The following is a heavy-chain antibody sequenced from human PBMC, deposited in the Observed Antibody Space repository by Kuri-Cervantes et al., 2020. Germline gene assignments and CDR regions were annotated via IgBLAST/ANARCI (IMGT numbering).Heavy chain of an antibody. CDR2: IYHSGST. J-gene: IGHJ4*02. D-gene: IGHD5-12*01. V-gene: IGHV4-34*01. Sequence: GSLRLSCAASGFTFDDYDMSWVRQPPGKGLEWIGEIYHSGSTNYNPSLKSRVTISVDKSKNQFSLKLSSVTAADTAVYYCARGAKDVDIVATPLFWGQGTLVTVSS. CDR1: GFTFDDYD. CDR3: ARGAKDVDIVATPLF.